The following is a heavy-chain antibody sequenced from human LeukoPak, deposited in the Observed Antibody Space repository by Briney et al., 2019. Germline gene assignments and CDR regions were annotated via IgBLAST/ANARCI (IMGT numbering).Heavy chain of an antibody. CDR1: GFTVSSTY. CDR2: ISSSSSTI. Sequence: GGSLRLSCAASGFTVSSTYMSWVRQAPGKGLEWVSYISSSSSTIYYADSVKGRFTISRDNAKNSLYLQMNSLRDEDTAVYYCARDSTYYDFWSGYYPQYYYYGMDVWGQGTTVTVSS. CDR3: ARDSTYYDFWSGYYPQYYYYGMDV. D-gene: IGHD3-3*01. V-gene: IGHV3-48*02. J-gene: IGHJ6*02.